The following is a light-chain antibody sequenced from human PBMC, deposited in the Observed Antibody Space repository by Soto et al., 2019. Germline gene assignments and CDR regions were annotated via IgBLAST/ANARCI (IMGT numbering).Light chain of an antibody. Sequence: QAVVTREPSLTVSPGGTVTLTCASSTGAVTSGNYPNWFQQKPGQAPRAMIFGTANKHSWTPARFSGSLVGGKAALTLSGVQPEDEAEYYCLLYFGGASVFGGGTKLTVL. CDR3: LLYFGGASV. V-gene: IGLV7-43*01. CDR2: GTA. CDR1: TGAVTSGNY. J-gene: IGLJ3*02.